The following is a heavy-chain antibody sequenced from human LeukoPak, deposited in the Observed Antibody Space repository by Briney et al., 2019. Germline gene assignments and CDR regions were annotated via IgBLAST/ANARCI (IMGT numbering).Heavy chain of an antibody. CDR2: INPNSGGT. D-gene: IGHD3-22*01. CDR3: ARSFYDNSGYYPFDY. V-gene: IGHV1-2*04. CDR1: GYTFTSYY. Sequence: ASVKVSCKASGYTFTSYYMHWVRQAPGQGLEWMGWINPNSGGTNYAQKFQGWVTMTRDTSISTAYMELSRLRSDDTAVYYCARSFYDNSGYYPFDYWGQGTLVTVSS. J-gene: IGHJ4*02.